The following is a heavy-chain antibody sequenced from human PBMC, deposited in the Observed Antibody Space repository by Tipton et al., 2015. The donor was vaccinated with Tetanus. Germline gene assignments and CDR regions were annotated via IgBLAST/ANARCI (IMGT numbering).Heavy chain of an antibody. Sequence: WVRQAPGKGLEWIGSIYYSGSSYYNPTLKSRVTISVDTSKNQFSLKLDSVTAADAAVYYCERPGVGGYTGYYFDFWGQGTVVTVSS. CDR3: ERPGVGGYTGYYFDF. CDR2: IYYSGSS. V-gene: IGHV4-39*01. D-gene: IGHD5-12*01. J-gene: IGHJ4*02.